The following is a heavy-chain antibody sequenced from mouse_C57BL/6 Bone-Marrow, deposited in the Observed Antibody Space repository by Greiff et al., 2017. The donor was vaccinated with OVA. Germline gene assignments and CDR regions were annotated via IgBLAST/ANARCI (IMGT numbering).Heavy chain of an antibody. J-gene: IGHJ3*01. Sequence: QVQLKESGPELVKPGASVKISCKASGYAFSSSWMNWVKQRPGKGLEWIGRIYPGDGDTNYNGKFKGKATLTADKSSSTAYMQLSSLTSEDSAVYFCARWTTGGSSPWFAYWGQGTLVTVSA. V-gene: IGHV1-82*01. D-gene: IGHD1-1*01. CDR3: ARWTTGGSSPWFAY. CDR2: IYPGDGDT. CDR1: GYAFSSSW.